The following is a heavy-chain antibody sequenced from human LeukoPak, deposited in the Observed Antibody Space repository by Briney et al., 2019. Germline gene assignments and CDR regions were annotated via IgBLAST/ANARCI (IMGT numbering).Heavy chain of an antibody. V-gene: IGHV4-39*01. J-gene: IGHJ4*02. D-gene: IGHD1-1*01. CDR2: IYYSGST. CDR3: ARRRGDRGYD. Sequence: NPSDTLSLTCTVAGGSISSSSYYWGWIRQPPGKGLEWIGSIYYSGSTYYNPSLKSRVTISVDTSKNQFSLKLSSVTAADTAVYYCARRRGDRGYDWGQGTLVTVSS. CDR1: GGSISSSSYY.